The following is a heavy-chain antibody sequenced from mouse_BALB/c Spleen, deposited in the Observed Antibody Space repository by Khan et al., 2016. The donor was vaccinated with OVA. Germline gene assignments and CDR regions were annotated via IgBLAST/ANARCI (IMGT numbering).Heavy chain of an antibody. V-gene: IGHV2-6-1*01. D-gene: IGHD2-12*01. Sequence: QVQLKESGPGLVAPSPSLSITCTISGFSFANYGVHWVRQPPGKGLEWLVLMLGGGGTTYNSDLKSSLTVSTDNSRSQAFLKMNSLQTDDAAMYFCARQHYYNYNVMDYWVQGTSVTVSS. CDR2: MLGGGGT. CDR3: ARQHYYNYNVMDY. CDR1: GFSFANYG. J-gene: IGHJ4*01.